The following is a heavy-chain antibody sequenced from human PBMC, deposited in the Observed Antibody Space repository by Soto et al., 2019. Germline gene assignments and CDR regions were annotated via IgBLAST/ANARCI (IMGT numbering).Heavy chain of an antibody. Sequence: SLRLSCAASGFTFSSYGMHWVRQAPGKGLEWVAVIPYDGSNKYYADSVKGRFTISRDNSKNTLYLQMNSLRAEDTAVYYCANGPQRFLEWLLTAGGMDVWGQGTTVTVSS. CDR2: IPYDGSNK. CDR1: GFTFSSYG. V-gene: IGHV3-30*18. CDR3: ANGPQRFLEWLLTAGGMDV. J-gene: IGHJ6*02. D-gene: IGHD3-3*01.